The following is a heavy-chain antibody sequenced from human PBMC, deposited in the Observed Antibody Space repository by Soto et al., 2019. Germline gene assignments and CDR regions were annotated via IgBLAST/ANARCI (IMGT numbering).Heavy chain of an antibody. Sequence: QVQLMESGGGLVQPGGSLRVSCAVAGFTFNRYGLHWVCQAPGRGLEWVGVISNAGNKLYYGDSVRGRFIISRDNSRNTLYLQITRLRSVDTAIYFCTKAPQEHISPLGAFFDYWGQGTLVTVAS. CDR2: ISNAGNKL. CDR1: GFTFNRYG. V-gene: IGHV3-30*18. D-gene: IGHD3-16*01. J-gene: IGHJ4*02. CDR3: TKAPQEHISPLGAFFDY.